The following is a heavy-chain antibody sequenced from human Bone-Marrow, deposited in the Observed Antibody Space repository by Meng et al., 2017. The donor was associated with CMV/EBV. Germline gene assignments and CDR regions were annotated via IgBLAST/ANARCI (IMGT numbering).Heavy chain of an antibody. CDR1: GGSFSGYY. V-gene: IGHV4-34*01. CDR2: INHSGST. Sequence: SETLSLTCAVYGGSFSGYYWSWIRQPPGKGLEWIGEINHSGSTNYNPSLKSRVTISVDTSKNQFSLKLSSVTAADTAVYYCARARRGDYSGFDYWGQGTLATVSS. CDR3: ARARRGDYSGFDY. D-gene: IGHD4-17*01. J-gene: IGHJ4*02.